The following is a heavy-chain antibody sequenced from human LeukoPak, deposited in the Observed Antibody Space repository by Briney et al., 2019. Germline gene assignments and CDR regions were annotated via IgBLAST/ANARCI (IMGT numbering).Heavy chain of an antibody. D-gene: IGHD4-17*01. V-gene: IGHV3-30*19. CDR3: ARQSGTMVTTRFDY. CDR1: GFTFSTYG. J-gene: IGHJ4*02. Sequence: PGGSLRLSCAASGFTFSTYGIHWVRQAPGKGLEWVAFIQNDGSNKYYADSVKGRFTISRDNSKNTLYLQMNSLRAADTAVYYCARQSGTMVTTRFDYWGQGTLVTVSS. CDR2: IQNDGSNK.